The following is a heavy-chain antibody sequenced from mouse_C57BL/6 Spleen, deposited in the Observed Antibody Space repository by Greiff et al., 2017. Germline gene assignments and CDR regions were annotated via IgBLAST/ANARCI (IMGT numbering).Heavy chain of an antibody. D-gene: IGHD2-10*01. CDR2: IDPSDSYT. J-gene: IGHJ4*01. Sequence: QVHVKQPGAELVMPGASVKLSCKASGYTFTSYWMHWVKQRPGQGLEWIGEIDPSDSYTNYNQKFKGKSTLTVDKSSSTAYMQLSSLTSEDSAVYYCARGAYRDYWGQGTSVTVSS. V-gene: IGHV1-69*01. CDR3: ARGAYRDY. CDR1: GYTFTSYW.